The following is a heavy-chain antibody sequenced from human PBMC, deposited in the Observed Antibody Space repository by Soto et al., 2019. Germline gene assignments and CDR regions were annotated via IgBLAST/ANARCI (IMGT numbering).Heavy chain of an antibody. V-gene: IGHV3-11*01. CDR1: GFTFSDYY. D-gene: IGHD6-25*01. J-gene: IGHJ4*02. Sequence: GGSLRLSCAASGFTFSDYYMSWIRQAPGKGLEWVSYISSSGSTIYYADSVKGRFTISRDNAKNSLYLQMNSLRAEDTAVYYCATSSGALAASFPYYFDYWGQGTLVTVSS. CDR3: ATSSGALAASFPYYFDY. CDR2: ISSSGSTI.